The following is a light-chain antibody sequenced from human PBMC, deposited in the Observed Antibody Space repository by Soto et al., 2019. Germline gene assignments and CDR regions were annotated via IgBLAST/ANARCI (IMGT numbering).Light chain of an antibody. J-gene: IGKJ5*01. Sequence: DVQMTQTPSTLSASVGDRVTITCRASESIRTWFAWYQHKPRNAPTLLINDDSNLESGVTSRFSGSGSGTGFTIRISSMQPDDFAVYHCQQYNNCPAITFGQGTRLEIK. V-gene: IGKV1-5*01. CDR2: DDS. CDR3: QQYNNCPAIT. CDR1: ESIRTW.